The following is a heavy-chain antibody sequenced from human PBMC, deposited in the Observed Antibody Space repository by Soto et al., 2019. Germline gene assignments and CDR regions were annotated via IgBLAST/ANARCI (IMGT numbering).Heavy chain of an antibody. CDR3: AKDMGYDLSPLGYFDY. Sequence: SLRLSCSASGFTFDDYAMHLVLQAPGKGLEWVSGISWNSGSIGYADSVKGRFTISRDNAKNSLYLQMNSLRSEDTALYYCAKDMGYDLSPLGYFDYWGQGTLVTVSS. D-gene: IGHD5-12*01. CDR2: ISWNSGSI. V-gene: IGHV3-9*01. CDR1: GFTFDDYA. J-gene: IGHJ4*02.